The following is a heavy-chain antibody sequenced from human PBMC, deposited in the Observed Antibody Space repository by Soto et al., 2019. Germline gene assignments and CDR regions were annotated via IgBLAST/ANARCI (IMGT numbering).Heavy chain of an antibody. V-gene: IGHV3-64*01. Sequence: VQLVESGGGLVQPGSSLRLSCAASGFTFSSYAMHWVRQAPGKGLEYVSAISSNGGSTYYANSVKGRFTISRDNSKHTLYLQMGNLRAEDMAVYYCARVGLVVPGVLDYCGQGTLVTVSS. D-gene: IGHD2-2*01. J-gene: IGHJ4*02. CDR1: GFTFSSYA. CDR2: ISSNGGST. CDR3: ARVGLVVPGVLDY.